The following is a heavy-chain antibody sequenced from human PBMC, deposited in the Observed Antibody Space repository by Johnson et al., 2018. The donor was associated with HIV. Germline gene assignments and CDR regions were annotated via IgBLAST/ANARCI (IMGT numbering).Heavy chain of an antibody. J-gene: IGHJ3*02. CDR2: IWYDGSNK. CDR3: AKDVNEWVAWIQLWSPAFDI. Sequence: QVLLVESGGGVVQPGRSLRLSCAASGFTFSSYAMHWVRQAPGKGLEWVAVIWYDGSNKYYADSVKGRFTISRDNSKNTLYLQMNSLRAEDKAVYYCAKDVNEWVAWIQLWSPAFDIWGQGTMVTVSS. CDR1: GFTFSSYA. D-gene: IGHD5-18*01. V-gene: IGHV3-30*04.